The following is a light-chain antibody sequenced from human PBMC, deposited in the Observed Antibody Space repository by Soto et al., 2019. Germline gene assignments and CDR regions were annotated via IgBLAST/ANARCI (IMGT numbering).Light chain of an antibody. CDR1: SSDVGGYNY. J-gene: IGLJ3*02. Sequence: QSALTQPASVSGSPGQSITISCTGTSSDVGGYNYVSWYQQHPGKAPKLIIYDVSNRPSGVSNRFSGSKSGNTASLTLSGLQADDEAYYYCSSYTSSSWVFGGGTKLTVL. V-gene: IGLV2-14*01. CDR3: SSYTSSSWV. CDR2: DVS.